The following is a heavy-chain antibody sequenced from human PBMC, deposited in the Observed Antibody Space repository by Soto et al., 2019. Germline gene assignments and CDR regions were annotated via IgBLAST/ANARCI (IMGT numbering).Heavy chain of an antibody. Sequence: QVQLVQSGAEVKKPGSSVKVSCKASGGTFSSYTISWVRQAPGQGLEWMGRIIPILGIVNYAQKIQGRVTITADKSTSTAYMELSSLRSEDTAVYYCARGASLQVAGDYWGQGTLVTVSS. CDR3: ARGASLQVAGDY. D-gene: IGHD6-19*01. V-gene: IGHV1-69*02. CDR2: IIPILGIV. J-gene: IGHJ4*02. CDR1: GGTFSSYT.